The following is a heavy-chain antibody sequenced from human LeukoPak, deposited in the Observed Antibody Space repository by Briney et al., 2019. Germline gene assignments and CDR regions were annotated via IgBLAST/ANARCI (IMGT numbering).Heavy chain of an antibody. J-gene: IGHJ3*02. CDR2: ISSSGSST. V-gene: IGHV3-11*04. D-gene: IGHD3-22*01. CDR3: ARLLAGSGYARDAFDI. Sequence: PGGSLRLSCAASGFTFSDYYMTWIRQAPGKGLEWVSYISSSGSSTYYADSVKGRFTISRDNSKNTLYLQMNSLRAEDTAVSYCARLLAGSGYARDAFDIWGQGTMVTVSS. CDR1: GFTFSDYY.